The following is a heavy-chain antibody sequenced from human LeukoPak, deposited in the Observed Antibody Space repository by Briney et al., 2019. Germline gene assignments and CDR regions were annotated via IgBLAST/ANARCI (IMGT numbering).Heavy chain of an antibody. V-gene: IGHV3-23*01. CDR1: GFTFSSYA. CDR2: ISGSGGST. J-gene: IGHJ4*02. CDR3: AKDRVGYCSSTSCLWPVDY. Sequence: PGGSLRLSCAASGFTFSSYAMSWVRQAPGKGLEWVSAISGSGGSTYYADSVKGRFTISRDNSKTTLYLQMNSLRAEDTAVYYCAKDRVGYCSSTSCLWPVDYWGQGTLVIVSP. D-gene: IGHD2-2*01.